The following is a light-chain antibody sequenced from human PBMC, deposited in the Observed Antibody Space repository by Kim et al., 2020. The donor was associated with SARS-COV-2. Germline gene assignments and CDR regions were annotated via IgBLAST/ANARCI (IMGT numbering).Light chain of an antibody. V-gene: IGKV3-20*01. CDR2: DAS. CDR1: QSVNRNF. Sequence: IVLTQSPGTLSLSPGERATLSCRASQSVNRNFLAWYQHKPGQAPRLLIYDASSRATGIPDRFSGSWSGTDFTLTINRLEPEDFAVYYCQQYISPPNTFGQGTKLEIK. CDR3: QQYISPPNT. J-gene: IGKJ2*01.